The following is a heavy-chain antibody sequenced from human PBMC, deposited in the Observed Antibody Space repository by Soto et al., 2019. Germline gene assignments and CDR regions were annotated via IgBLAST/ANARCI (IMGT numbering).Heavy chain of an antibody. D-gene: IGHD3-9*01. CDR2: INRDGSST. J-gene: IGHJ6*02. V-gene: IGHV3-74*01. CDR1: GCTFSSYG. CDR3: AIDFQGYDILTGYYLVCMDV. Sequence: PGGSLRLPCAPSGCTFSSYGMHWARHAPGKGLVWVSRINRDGSSTSYADSVKGRFTISRDDAKNTVYLQMKSLRAEDTAVYYCAIDFQGYDILTGYYLVCMDVWGQGTTVTVSS.